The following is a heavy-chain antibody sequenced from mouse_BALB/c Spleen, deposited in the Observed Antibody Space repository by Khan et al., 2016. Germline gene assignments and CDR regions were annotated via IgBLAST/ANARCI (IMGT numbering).Heavy chain of an antibody. J-gene: IGHJ2*01. CDR2: IRLKSDNYAT. D-gene: IGHD1-1*01. CDR3: TTVVPDY. Sequence: EVKLEVSGGGLVQPGGSMKLSCVASGFTFSSYWMSWVRQSPEKGLEWVAEIRLKSDNYATHYAESVKGKFTISRDDSKSRLYLQMNSLRAEATGIYYCTTVVPDYWGQGTTLTVSS. V-gene: IGHV6-6*02. CDR1: GFTFSSYW.